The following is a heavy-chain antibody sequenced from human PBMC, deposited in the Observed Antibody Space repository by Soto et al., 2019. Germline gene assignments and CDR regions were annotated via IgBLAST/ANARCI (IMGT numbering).Heavy chain of an antibody. CDR3: ARHEGNDDILTGYYWSAFDS. J-gene: IGHJ3*02. Sequence: PSETLSLTCTVSGGSISSGGYYWSWIRQHPGKGLEWIGYIYYSGSTYYNPSLKSRVTISVDTSKNQFSLKLSSVTAADTAVYYCARHEGNDDILTGYYWSAFDSWGQGTMVTVSS. CDR2: IYYSGST. D-gene: IGHD3-9*01. CDR1: GGSISSGGYY. V-gene: IGHV4-31*03.